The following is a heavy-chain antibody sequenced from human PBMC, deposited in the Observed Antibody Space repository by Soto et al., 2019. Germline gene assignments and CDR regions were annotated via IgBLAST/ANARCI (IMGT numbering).Heavy chain of an antibody. CDR3: AHRKGGSFYY. CDR2: IYWTDEI. V-gene: IGHV2-5*01. CDR1: GFSLSTSGEA. D-gene: IGHD1-26*01. J-gene: IGHJ4*02. Sequence: QITLKESGPTLVKPTQTLTLTCTFSGFSLSTSGEAVGWIRQPPGTALEWLALIYWTDEIHYTPSLKTRLTITKDTSKNQVVLTMTNMDPVDTATYFCAHRKGGSFYYWGQGTLVTVSS.